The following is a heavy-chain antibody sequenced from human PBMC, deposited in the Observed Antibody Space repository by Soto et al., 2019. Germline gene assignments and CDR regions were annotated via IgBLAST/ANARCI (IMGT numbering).Heavy chain of an antibody. J-gene: IGHJ6*02. D-gene: IGHD3-10*01. CDR2: FDPEDGET. V-gene: IGHV1-24*01. CDR1: GYTLTELS. CDR3: ATVNRRGMPRGYYYYYGMDV. Sequence: ASVKVSCKVSGYTLTELSMHWVRQAPGKGLEWMGGFDPEDGETIYAQKFQGRVTMTEDTSTDTAYMELSSLRSEDTAVYYCATVNRRGMPRGYYYYYGMDVWGQGTTVTVSS.